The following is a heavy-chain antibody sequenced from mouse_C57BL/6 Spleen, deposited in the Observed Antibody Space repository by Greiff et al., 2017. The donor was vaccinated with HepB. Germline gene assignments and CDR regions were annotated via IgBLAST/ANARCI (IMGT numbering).Heavy chain of an antibody. CDR2: ISSGGDYI. V-gene: IGHV5-9-1*02. J-gene: IGHJ4*01. CDR3: TRGRYGNYDYAMDY. D-gene: IGHD2-1*01. Sequence: EVQGVESGEGLVKPGGSLKLSCAASGFTFSSYAMSWVRQTPEKRLEWVAYISSGGDYIYYADTVKGRFTISRDNARNTLYLQMSSLKSEDTAMYYCTRGRYGNYDYAMDYWGQGTSVTVSS. CDR1: GFTFSSYA.